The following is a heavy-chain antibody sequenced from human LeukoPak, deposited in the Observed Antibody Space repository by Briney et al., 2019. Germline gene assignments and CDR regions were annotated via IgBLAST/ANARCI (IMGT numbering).Heavy chain of an antibody. Sequence: GGSLRLSCAASGFTFSSYAMSWVRQAPGKGLEWVSAISGSGGSTYYADSVKGRFTISRDNSKNTLYLQMNSLRAEDTAVYYCANIPYSGSYSPLSFDYWGQGTLVTVSS. CDR1: GFTFSSYA. CDR2: ISGSGGST. CDR3: ANIPYSGSYSPLSFDY. D-gene: IGHD1-26*01. V-gene: IGHV3-23*01. J-gene: IGHJ4*02.